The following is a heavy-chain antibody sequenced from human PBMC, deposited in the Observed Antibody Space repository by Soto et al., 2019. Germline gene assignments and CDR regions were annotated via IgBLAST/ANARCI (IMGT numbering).Heavy chain of an antibody. D-gene: IGHD4-17*01. Sequence: GGSLRLSCAASGFTFSNYVMSWVRQAPGKGLEWVSTISGSGDRTYYADSVKGRFTISRDNSKNTLFLQLNSLRAEDAAVYYCANVRTDYGVLYWGQGTLVTVSS. CDR2: ISGSGDRT. V-gene: IGHV3-23*01. J-gene: IGHJ4*02. CDR3: ANVRTDYGVLY. CDR1: GFTFSNYV.